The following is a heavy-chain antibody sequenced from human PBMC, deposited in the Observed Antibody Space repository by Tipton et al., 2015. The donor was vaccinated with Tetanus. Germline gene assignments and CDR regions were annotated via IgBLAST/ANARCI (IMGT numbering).Heavy chain of an antibody. V-gene: IGHV5-51*01. CDR3: ATSGGDCSGGSCYSV. Sequence: VQLVQSGVEVKKPGDSLKIACKASGYTFNNYWIGWVRQMPGKGLEWMGIIYPGDSSTRYSPSFQGQVIISVDKSTSTAYLQWSSLKTSDTGIYYCATSGGDCSGGSCYSVWGQGTLVTVSS. J-gene: IGHJ4*02. CDR1: GYTFNNYW. CDR2: IYPGDSST. D-gene: IGHD2-15*01.